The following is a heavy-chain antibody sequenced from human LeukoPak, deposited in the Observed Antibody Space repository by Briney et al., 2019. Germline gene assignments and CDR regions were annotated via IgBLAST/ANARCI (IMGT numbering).Heavy chain of an antibody. CDR1: GYTFTSYD. CDR2: MNPNSGNT. V-gene: IGHV1-8*01. CDR3: ARGSGSRIAVAGTKGYNAY. J-gene: IGHJ4*02. D-gene: IGHD6-19*01. Sequence: ASVKVSCKASGYTFTSYDINWVRQATGQGLEWMGWMNPNSGNTGYAQKFQGRVTMTRNTSIRPAYMELSSLRSEDTAVYYCARGSGSRIAVAGTKGYNAYWGQGTLVTVSS.